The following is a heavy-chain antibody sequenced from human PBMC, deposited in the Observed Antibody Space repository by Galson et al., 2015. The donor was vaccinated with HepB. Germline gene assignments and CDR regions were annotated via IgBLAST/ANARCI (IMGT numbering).Heavy chain of an antibody. CDR1: GYTFTGYY. V-gene: IGHV1-2*06. CDR2: INPNSGGT. CDR3: ARGEGASWGVEYYFDY. J-gene: IGHJ4*02. Sequence: SVKVSCKASGYTFTGYYMHWVRQAPGQGLEWMGRINPNSGGTNYAQKFQGRVTMTRDTSISTAYMELSRLRSDDTAVYYCARGEGASWGVEYYFDYWGQGTLVTVSS. D-gene: IGHD3-16*01.